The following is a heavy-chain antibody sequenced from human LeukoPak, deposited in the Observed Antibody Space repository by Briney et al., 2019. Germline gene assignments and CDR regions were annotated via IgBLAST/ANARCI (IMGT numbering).Heavy chain of an antibody. CDR1: GFTFSSYS. CDR2: ISSSSSTI. Sequence: GGSLRLSCAASGFTFSSYSMNWVRQTPGKGLEWVSYISSSSSTIYYADSVKGRFTISRDNAKNSLYLQMNSLRAEDTALYYCARYSSQWSFDSWGQGTLVTVSS. V-gene: IGHV3-48*01. J-gene: IGHJ4*02. CDR3: ARYSSQWSFDS. D-gene: IGHD6-19*01.